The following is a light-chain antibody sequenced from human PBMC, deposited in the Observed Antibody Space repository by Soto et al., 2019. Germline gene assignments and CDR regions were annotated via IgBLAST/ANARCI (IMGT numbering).Light chain of an antibody. V-gene: IGKV1-13*02. CDR3: QQLKTYPFP. Sequence: AIQLTQSPSSLSASVGHRVSITCRASQGISSALAWYQHKPGKAPKILIYDASSLQSGVPSRFSGSESGTECTLSISSLEPEYFATYYCQQLKTYPFPVAQGTRLEIK. J-gene: IGKJ5*01. CDR1: QGISSA. CDR2: DAS.